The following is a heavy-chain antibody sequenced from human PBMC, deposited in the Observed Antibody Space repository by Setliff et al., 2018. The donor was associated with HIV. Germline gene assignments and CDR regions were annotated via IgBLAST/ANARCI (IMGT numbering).Heavy chain of an antibody. CDR3: ATSGSGSLAFDY. Sequence: PSETLSLTCTVSGGSISSYYWSWIRQPPGKGLEWIGYIYYSGSTHYNPSLKSRVTISVDTSKNQFSLKLSSVTAADTAVYYCATSGSGSLAFDYWGQGTLVTVSS. J-gene: IGHJ4*02. D-gene: IGHD3-10*01. CDR2: IYYSGST. V-gene: IGHV4-59*01. CDR1: GGSISSYY.